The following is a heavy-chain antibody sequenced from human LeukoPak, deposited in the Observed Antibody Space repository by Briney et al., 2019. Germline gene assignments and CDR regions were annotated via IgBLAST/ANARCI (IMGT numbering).Heavy chain of an antibody. CDR1: GFTFSSRA. CDR3: ARDELSDTNGHSYGTNFDH. D-gene: IGHD5-18*01. CDR2: NSGSGGSR. V-gene: IGHV3-23*01. Sequence: GGSLRLPCEGSGFTFSSRAMSWVRQAQGKGLEWVSSNSGSGGSRYYGDSVKGRFTVFRDNSRNTLYLQMNSLRAEDTAVYYCARDELSDTNGHSYGTNFDHWGQGTLVTVSS. J-gene: IGHJ4*02.